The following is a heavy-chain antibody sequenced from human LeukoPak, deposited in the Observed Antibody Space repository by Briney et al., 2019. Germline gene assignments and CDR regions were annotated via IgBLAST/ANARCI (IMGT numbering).Heavy chain of an antibody. D-gene: IGHD1-1*01. Sequence: ASVKVSCKASGYTFTSYGISWARQAPGQGLEWMGWISAYNGNTNYAQKLQGRVTMTTDTSTSTAYMELRSLRSDDTAVYYCARTVQGPHYYYYYMDVWGEGTTVTVSS. CDR3: ARTVQGPHYYYYYMDV. J-gene: IGHJ6*03. CDR2: ISAYNGNT. V-gene: IGHV1-18*01. CDR1: GYTFTSYG.